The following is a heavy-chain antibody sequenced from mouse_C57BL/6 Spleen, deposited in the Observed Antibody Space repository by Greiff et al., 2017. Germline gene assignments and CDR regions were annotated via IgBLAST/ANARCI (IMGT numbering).Heavy chain of an antibody. V-gene: IGHV1-39*01. CDR2: IHPNCGTT. D-gene: IGHD2-4*01. Sequence: VQLKESGPELVKPGASVKISCKASGYSFTGYNMNWVKPSNGKSLEWIGVIHPNCGTTSYNQKFKGKATLTVDQSSSTAYMQLNILTSEDSAVYYCARVYDYGGYYFDYWGQGTTLTVSS. J-gene: IGHJ2*01. CDR1: GYSFTGYN. CDR3: ARVYDYGGYYFDY.